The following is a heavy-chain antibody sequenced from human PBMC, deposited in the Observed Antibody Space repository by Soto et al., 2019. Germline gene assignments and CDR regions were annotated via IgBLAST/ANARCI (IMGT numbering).Heavy chain of an antibody. J-gene: IGHJ3*02. CDR2: VSTYNDKT. V-gene: IGHV1-18*01. CDR1: GYTFNRYG. CDR3: ARAGSIDDAFDI. D-gene: IGHD6-6*01. Sequence: ASVKVSCKASGYTFNRYGISWVRQAPGQGLEWMGWVSTYNDKTNHTQKFQGRVTMTTDTSTTTVYMELRSLRSDDTAVYYCARAGSIDDAFDIWGQGTLVTVSS.